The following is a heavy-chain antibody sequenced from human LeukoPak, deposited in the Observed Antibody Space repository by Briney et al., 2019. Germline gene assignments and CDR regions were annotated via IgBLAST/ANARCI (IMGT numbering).Heavy chain of an antibody. CDR3: ARRPVRGLYYFDH. V-gene: IGHV4-59*08. CDR2: IYYSGST. D-gene: IGHD3/OR15-3a*01. J-gene: IGHJ4*02. Sequence: SETLSLTCIVSGGSISPYYWSWIRQPPGSGLEWIAYIYYSGSTSYNPSLKSRVAISVDTSNNEVSLKLTSVTAADTAVYYCARRPVRGLYYFDHWGQGTLVTVSS. CDR1: GGSISPYY.